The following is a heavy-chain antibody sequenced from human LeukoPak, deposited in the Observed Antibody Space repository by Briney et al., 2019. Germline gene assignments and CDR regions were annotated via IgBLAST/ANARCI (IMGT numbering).Heavy chain of an antibody. CDR1: GFPFAASY. CDR2: ISGSGGST. CDR3: AKDLGYSYGYGNDY. Sequence: PWGSLRLSCAASGFPFAASYMSWLRQAPGKGLEWVSAISGSGGSTYYADSVKSRFTISRDNSKNTLYLQMNSLRAEDTAVYYCAKDLGYSYGYGNDYWGQGTLVTVSS. V-gene: IGHV3-23*01. J-gene: IGHJ4*02. D-gene: IGHD5-18*01.